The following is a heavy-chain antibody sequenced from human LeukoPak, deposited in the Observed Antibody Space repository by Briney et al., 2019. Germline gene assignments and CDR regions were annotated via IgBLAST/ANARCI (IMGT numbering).Heavy chain of an antibody. CDR3: ARDSNSGSSEYPDY. V-gene: IGHV3-30-3*01. D-gene: IGHD1-26*01. CDR2: ISYDGSNK. Sequence: GGSLRLSCAASGFTFSSYAIHWVRQAPGKGLEWVAVISYDGSNKYYADSVKGRFTVSRDNSKNTLYLQMNSLRAEDTAVYYCARDSNSGSSEYPDYWGQGTLVTVSS. CDR1: GFTFSSYA. J-gene: IGHJ4*02.